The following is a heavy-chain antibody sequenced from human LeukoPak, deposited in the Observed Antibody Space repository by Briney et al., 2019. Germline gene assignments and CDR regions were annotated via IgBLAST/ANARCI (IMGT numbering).Heavy chain of an antibody. D-gene: IGHD3-22*01. CDR1: GFTFSNTW. CDR2: IKSKTDGGTT. V-gene: IGHV3-15*01. CDR3: TTDSQGYDSSGYYPDY. J-gene: IGHJ4*02. Sequence: PGGSLRLSCGACGFTFSNTWMSWVRQAPGKGLEWVGRIKSKTDGGTTDYAAPVKGRFTISRDDSKNTLYLQMNSLKTEDTAVYYCTTDSQGYDSSGYYPDYWGQGTLVTVSS.